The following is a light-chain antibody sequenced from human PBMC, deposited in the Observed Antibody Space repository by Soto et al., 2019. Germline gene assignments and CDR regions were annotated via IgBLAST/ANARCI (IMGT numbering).Light chain of an antibody. Sequence: DLQMTQSPSSVSASVGDRVTITCRASQHINIYLTWYQKRPGKAPKLLIYGGSTLQPGGPSRFSGSGSGTEFTLTISSLQPEDFATYHCLQTSSFPFTFGGGTKVEIK. J-gene: IGKJ4*02. CDR2: GGS. V-gene: IGKV1-12*02. CDR3: LQTSSFPFT. CDR1: QHINIY.